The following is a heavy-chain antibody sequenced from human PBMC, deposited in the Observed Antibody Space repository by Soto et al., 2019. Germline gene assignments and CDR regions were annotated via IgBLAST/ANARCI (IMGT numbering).Heavy chain of an antibody. CDR1: GGTFSSYT. V-gene: IGHV1-69*08. CDR2: IIPILGIA. D-gene: IGHD2-21*02. Sequence: QVQLVQSGAEVKKPGSSVKVSCKASGGTFSSYTISWVRQAPGQGLEWMGRIIPILGIANYAQKFQGRVTITADKSTSTGYMELSSLSSEDTAVYYCARDRTYCGGDCYSSDYWGQGTLVTVSS. J-gene: IGHJ4*02. CDR3: ARDRTYCGGDCYSSDY.